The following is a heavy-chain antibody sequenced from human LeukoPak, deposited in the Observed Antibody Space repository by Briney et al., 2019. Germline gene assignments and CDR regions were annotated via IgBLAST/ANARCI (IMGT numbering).Heavy chain of an antibody. D-gene: IGHD4-23*01. CDR1: GGSISSSSYY. CDR3: ARDSGYGGNLVAFDI. CDR2: IYYSGST. V-gene: IGHV4-39*07. Sequence: SETLSLTCTVSGGSISSSSYYWGWIRQPPGKGLEWIGSIYYSGSTYYNPSLKSRVTISVDTSKNQFSLKLSSVTAADTAVYYCARDSGYGGNLVAFDIWGQGTMVTVSS. J-gene: IGHJ3*02.